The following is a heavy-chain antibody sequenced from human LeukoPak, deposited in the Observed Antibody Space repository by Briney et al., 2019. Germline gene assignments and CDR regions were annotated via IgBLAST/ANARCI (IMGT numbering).Heavy chain of an antibody. D-gene: IGHD3-10*01. V-gene: IGHV3-30*18. Sequence: QPGRSLRLSCAASGFTFSXXXMHWVRQAPGXXXXXXXXXXXXGSNKYYADSVKGRFTISRDNSKNTLYLQMNSLRAEDTAVYYCAKGLYYYGSGSHSYFDYWGQGTLVTVSS. CDR2: XXXXGSNK. J-gene: IGHJ4*02. CDR1: GFTFSXXX. CDR3: AKGLYYYGSGSHSYFDY.